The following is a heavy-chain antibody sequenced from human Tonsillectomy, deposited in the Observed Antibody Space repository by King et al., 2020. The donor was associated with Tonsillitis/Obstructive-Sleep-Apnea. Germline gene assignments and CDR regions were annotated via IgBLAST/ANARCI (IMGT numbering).Heavy chain of an antibody. V-gene: IGHV3-15*07. D-gene: IGHD3-10*01. J-gene: IGHJ6*02. CDR2: IKNKRDGGTT. CDR3: TRSRHGSGSPRGYFYYGMDV. Sequence: VQLVESGGGLVKPGGSLRLSCAASGFTFSDVWMNWVRKAPGKGLEWVGRIKNKRDGGTTDYAAPVKGRFTISRDDSKNTVYLQMNSLQTEDRAVYYCTRSRHGSGSPRGYFYYGMDVWGQGTTVTVSS. CDR1: GFTFSDVW.